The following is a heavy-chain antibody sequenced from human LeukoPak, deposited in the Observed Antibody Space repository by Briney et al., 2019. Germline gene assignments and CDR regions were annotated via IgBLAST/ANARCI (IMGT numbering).Heavy chain of an antibody. CDR1: GFTFSRYT. CDR2: ISGDSKYI. Sequence: PGGSLRLSCAGSGFTFSRYTFNWVRQAPGRGLEWVSAISGDSKYIYYTDSVKGRFTISRDNAKNSVFLQMNSLRVEDTAVYYCARDLGAGLWYYDILTDNYGMDVWGQGTTVTVSS. D-gene: IGHD3-9*01. CDR3: ARDLGAGLWYYDILTDNYGMDV. J-gene: IGHJ6*02. V-gene: IGHV3-21*01.